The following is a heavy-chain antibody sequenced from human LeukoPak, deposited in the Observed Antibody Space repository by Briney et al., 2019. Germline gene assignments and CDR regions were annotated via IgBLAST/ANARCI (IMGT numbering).Heavy chain of an antibody. V-gene: IGHV1-46*01. CDR2: INPSGGSP. CDR1: GYTFTSSF. D-gene: IGHD2-2*01. CDR3: ARDSSSSSLADP. Sequence: GASVTVSCTPSGYTFTSSFMHWVRQAPGQGLEWMGIINPSGGSPTYAQKFQGRVTMTRDTSTSTVYMELSSLRSEDTAMYYCARDSSSSSLADPWGQGTLVTVSS. J-gene: IGHJ5*02.